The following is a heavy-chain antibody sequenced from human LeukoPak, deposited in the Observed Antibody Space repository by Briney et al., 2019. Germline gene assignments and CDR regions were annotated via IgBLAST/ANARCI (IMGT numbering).Heavy chain of an antibody. Sequence: SETLSLTCAVCGGSFSGYYWSWIRQPPGKGLEWIGEMNHSGSAKYNPSLKSRVTISVDTSKNQFSLKLSSVTAADTAVYYCARGEGTNTPVNFDYWGQGTLVTVSS. CDR3: ARGEGTNTPVNFDY. J-gene: IGHJ4*02. D-gene: IGHD2-8*01. V-gene: IGHV4-34*01. CDR2: MNHSGSA. CDR1: GGSFSGYY.